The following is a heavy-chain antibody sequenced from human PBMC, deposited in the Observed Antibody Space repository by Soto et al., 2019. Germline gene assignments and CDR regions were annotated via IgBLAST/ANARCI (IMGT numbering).Heavy chain of an antibody. CDR2: IKQDGSEK. CDR3: ARRSNIVVVPAAMLGRAFDI. D-gene: IGHD2-2*01. Sequence: GGSLRLSCAASGFTFSSYWMSWVRQAPGKGLEWVANIKQDGSEKYYVDSVKGRFTISRDNAKNSLYLQMNSLRAEDTAVYYCARRSNIVVVPAAMLGRAFDIWGQGTMVTVSS. CDR1: GFTFSSYW. V-gene: IGHV3-7*01. J-gene: IGHJ3*02.